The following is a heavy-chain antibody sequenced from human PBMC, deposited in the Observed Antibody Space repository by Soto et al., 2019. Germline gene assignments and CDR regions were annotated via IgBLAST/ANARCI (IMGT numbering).Heavy chain of an antibody. Sequence: QVQLVESGGGVVQPGRSLRLSCAASGFPFSSYAMHWVRQAPGKGLEWVAVISYDGSNKYYADSVKGRFTISRDNSKNTLYLQMNSLRAEDTAVYYCARVPSSSGRAHFDYWGQGTLVTVSS. D-gene: IGHD2-15*01. CDR2: ISYDGSNK. CDR3: ARVPSSSGRAHFDY. J-gene: IGHJ4*02. CDR1: GFPFSSYA. V-gene: IGHV3-30-3*01.